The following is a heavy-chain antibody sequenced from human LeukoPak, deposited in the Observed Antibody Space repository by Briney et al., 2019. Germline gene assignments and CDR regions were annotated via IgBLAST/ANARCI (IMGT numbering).Heavy chain of an antibody. D-gene: IGHD3-3*01. CDR2: IYYSGST. CDR3: AARQTGLRFLTRWFDP. Sequence: PSETLSLTCTVSGGSISSSSYYWGWIRQPPGKGLEWIGSIYYSGSTYYNPSLKSRVTISVGTSKNQFSLKLSSVTAADTAVYYCAARQTGLRFLTRWFDPWGQGTLVTVSS. V-gene: IGHV4-39*07. J-gene: IGHJ5*02. CDR1: GGSISSSSYY.